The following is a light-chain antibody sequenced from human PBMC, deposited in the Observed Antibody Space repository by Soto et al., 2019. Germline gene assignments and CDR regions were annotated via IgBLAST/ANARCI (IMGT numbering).Light chain of an antibody. J-gene: IGKJ1*01. Sequence: EIVLTQSPGTLSLSPGERATLSCRASQSVSSSYLAWYQQKPGQAPRLLIYGASSRATGIPDRFSGSGSGTDFTLTISRLEPEDFAVDYCQQYGSSPPWKFGQGTKVEIK. CDR3: QQYGSSPPWK. CDR2: GAS. V-gene: IGKV3-20*01. CDR1: QSVSSSY.